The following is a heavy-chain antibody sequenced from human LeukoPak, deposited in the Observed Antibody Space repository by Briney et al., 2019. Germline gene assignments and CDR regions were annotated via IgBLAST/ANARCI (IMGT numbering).Heavy chain of an antibody. CDR3: ARDSLHSSSWYLPLDV. Sequence: PSETLSLTCAVYGGSFSGYYWGWIRQPPRKGLEWIGEINHSGSTNYNPSLKSRVTISVDTSKNQFSLKLSSVTAADTAVYYCARDSLHSSSWYLPLDVWGKGTTVTVSS. CDR2: INHSGST. CDR1: GGSFSGYY. D-gene: IGHD6-13*01. V-gene: IGHV4-34*01. J-gene: IGHJ6*04.